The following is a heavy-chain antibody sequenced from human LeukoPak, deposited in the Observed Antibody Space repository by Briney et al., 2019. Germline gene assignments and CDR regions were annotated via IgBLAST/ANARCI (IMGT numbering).Heavy chain of an antibody. CDR3: ARAYDIDY. J-gene: IGHJ4*02. CDR1: GFTFSSYW. Sequence: GGSLRLSCAASGFTFSSYWMHWVRQAPGKWLVWVSRIKSDGSSTTYADSVKGRFTISRDNAKNTVYLQINSLRAEDTAVYYCARAYDIDYWGQGTLVTVSS. CDR2: IKSDGSST. V-gene: IGHV3-74*01. D-gene: IGHD3-22*01.